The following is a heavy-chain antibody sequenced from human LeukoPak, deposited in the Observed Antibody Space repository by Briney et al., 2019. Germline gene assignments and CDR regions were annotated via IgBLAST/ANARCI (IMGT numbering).Heavy chain of an antibody. V-gene: IGHV3-30-3*01. CDR2: ISYDGSNK. CDR1: GFTFSSNA. D-gene: IGHD2-15*01. CDR3: ARAAVVVVTSIPCFDA. Sequence: GGSLRLSCAVSGFTFSSNAIHRVRQAPGKGLEWVAVISYDGSNKYYADSVKGRFTISRDNSKNTLYLQMNSLRAEDTAVYHCARAAVVVVTSIPCFDASGQRTLVTVSS. J-gene: IGHJ5*02.